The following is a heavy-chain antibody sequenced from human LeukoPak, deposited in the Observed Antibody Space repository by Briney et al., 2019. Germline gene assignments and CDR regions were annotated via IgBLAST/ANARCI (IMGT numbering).Heavy chain of an antibody. Sequence: PGGSLRLSCAASGFSFSNYWMSWVRQVPGKGLEWVANIKEGGSERYYVDPVKGRFTISRDDAKNSVYLQMNSLRAEDTAAYYCARLRWDGDSYSWDHWGQGTLVTVSS. J-gene: IGHJ4*02. V-gene: IGHV3-7*01. CDR2: IKEGGSER. CDR1: GFSFSNYW. D-gene: IGHD5-24*01. CDR3: ARLRWDGDSYSWDH.